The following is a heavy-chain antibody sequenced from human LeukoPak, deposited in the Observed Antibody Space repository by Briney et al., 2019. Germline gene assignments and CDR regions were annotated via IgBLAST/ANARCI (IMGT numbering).Heavy chain of an antibody. Sequence: SETLSLTCAVYGGSFSGYYWSWIRQPPGKGLEWIGEINHSGSTNYNPSLKSRVTISVDTSKNQFSLKLRSVTAADTAVYYCARGRDYYGSGAHYYMDVWGKGTTVTVSS. CDR2: INHSGST. CDR3: ARGRDYYGSGAHYYMDV. D-gene: IGHD3-10*01. CDR1: GGSFSGYY. J-gene: IGHJ6*03. V-gene: IGHV4-34*01.